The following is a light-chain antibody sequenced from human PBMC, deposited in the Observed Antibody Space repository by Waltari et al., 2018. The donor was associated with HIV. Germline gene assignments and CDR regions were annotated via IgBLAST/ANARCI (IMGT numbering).Light chain of an antibody. V-gene: IGKV3-15*01. J-gene: IGKJ1*01. CDR2: GAS. Sequence: VMTQSPATLSVCPGKRATISCRASQSVSTNLAWYQQKPGQAPRLLIYGASIRATGIPGRFSGSGSGTEFTLTISSLQSEDFAVYYCQQYNNWPPWTFGQGTKVEIE. CDR3: QQYNNWPPWT. CDR1: QSVSTN.